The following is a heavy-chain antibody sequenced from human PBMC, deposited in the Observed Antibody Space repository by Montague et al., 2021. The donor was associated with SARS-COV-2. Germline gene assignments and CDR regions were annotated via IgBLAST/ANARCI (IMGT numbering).Heavy chain of an antibody. CDR2: MHFTGKT. D-gene: IGHD4/OR15-4a*01. CDR1: GDSITNHC. CDR3: ARDRFDFGAGRQGTIDF. Sequence: SETLSLTCSVSGDSITNHCWSWIRQPAGKGLEWIGRMHFTGKTNFSPFFSSRLTMSADTSKKQFSLKLTSVTASDTAISFCARDRFDFGAGRQGTIDFWGQGTLVTVSS. J-gene: IGHJ4*02. V-gene: IGHV4-4*07.